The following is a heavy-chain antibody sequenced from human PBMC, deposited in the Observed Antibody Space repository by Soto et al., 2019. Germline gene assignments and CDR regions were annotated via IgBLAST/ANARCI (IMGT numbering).Heavy chain of an antibody. CDR2: ISGSGGSA. Sequence: GGSLRLSCAASGFTFSSYAMSWVRQAPGKGLEWVSAISGSGGSAYYADSVKGRFTISRDNSKNTLYLQMNSLRAEDTAVYYCAKSPLASSSWYLDYFDYWGQGNLVTVSS. J-gene: IGHJ4*02. D-gene: IGHD6-13*01. CDR1: GFTFSSYA. V-gene: IGHV3-23*01. CDR3: AKSPLASSSWYLDYFDY.